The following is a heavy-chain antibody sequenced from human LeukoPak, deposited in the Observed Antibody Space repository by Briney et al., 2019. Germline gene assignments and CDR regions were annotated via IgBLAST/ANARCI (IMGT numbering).Heavy chain of an antibody. CDR2: IIPIFGTA. CDR3: ARVWGQGSSGYYPF. Sequence: SVKVSCKASGGTFSSYAISWVRQAPGQGLEWMGGIIPIFGTANYAQKFQGRVTITADESTSTAYIELRSLRSEDTAVCYCARVWGQGSSGYYPFWGQGTLVTVSS. D-gene: IGHD3-22*01. V-gene: IGHV1-69*01. J-gene: IGHJ4*02. CDR1: GGTFSSYA.